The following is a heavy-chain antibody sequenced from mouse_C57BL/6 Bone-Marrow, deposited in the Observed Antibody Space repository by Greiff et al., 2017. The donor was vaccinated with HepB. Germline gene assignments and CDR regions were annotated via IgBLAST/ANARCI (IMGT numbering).Heavy chain of an antibody. J-gene: IGHJ1*03. CDR1: GYTFTSYW. CDR3: AREGYGGSSLFDV. D-gene: IGHD1-1*01. V-gene: IGHV1-50*01. Sequence: VQLQQPGAELVKPGASVKLSCKASGYTFTSYWMQWVKQRPGQGLEWIGEIDPSDSYTNYNQKFKGKATLTVDTSSSTAYMQLSSLTSEDSAVYYCAREGYGGSSLFDVWGTGTTITVSA. CDR2: IDPSDSYT.